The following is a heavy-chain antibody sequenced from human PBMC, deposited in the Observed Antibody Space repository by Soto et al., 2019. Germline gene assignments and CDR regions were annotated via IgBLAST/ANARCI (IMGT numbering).Heavy chain of an antibody. CDR2: IWYDGSNK. V-gene: IGHV3-33*01. J-gene: IGHJ4*02. D-gene: IGHD4-17*01. CDR1: GFTFSSYG. CDR3: ARAHEDYGDNYFDY. Sequence: GGSLRLSCAASGFTFSSYGMHWVRQAPGKGLEWVAVIWYDGSNKYYADSVKGRFTISRDNSKNTLYLQMNSLRAEDTAVYYCARAHEDYGDNYFDYWGQATLVTVSS.